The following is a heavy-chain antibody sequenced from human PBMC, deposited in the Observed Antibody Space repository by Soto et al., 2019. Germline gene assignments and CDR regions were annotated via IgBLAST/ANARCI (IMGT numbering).Heavy chain of an antibody. Sequence: QVQLVQSGAEVKKPGASVKVSCKASGYTFTSYGISWVRQAPGQGLEWRVWISAYNGNTNYAQKLQGRVTTTTDTSTSTAYMELRSLRSDDTAVYYCASAGGTYYYYGMDVWGQGTTVTVSS. CDR3: ASAGGTYYYYGMDV. J-gene: IGHJ6*02. V-gene: IGHV1-18*04. CDR2: ISAYNGNT. CDR1: GYTFTSYG.